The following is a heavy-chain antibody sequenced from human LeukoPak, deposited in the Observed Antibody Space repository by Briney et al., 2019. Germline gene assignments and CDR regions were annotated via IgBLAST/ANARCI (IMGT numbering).Heavy chain of an antibody. V-gene: IGHV3-30*04. CDR3: ARKPDYGDYGDY. Sequence: GGSLRLSCAASGFTFSSRAMHWVRQAPGKGLEWVAVISSDGGNNYSADSVKGRFTISRDNSKNTLYLQMNSLRGEDTAVYYCARKPDYGDYGDYWGQGTLVTVSS. J-gene: IGHJ4*02. CDR2: ISSDGGNN. CDR1: GFTFSSRA. D-gene: IGHD4-17*01.